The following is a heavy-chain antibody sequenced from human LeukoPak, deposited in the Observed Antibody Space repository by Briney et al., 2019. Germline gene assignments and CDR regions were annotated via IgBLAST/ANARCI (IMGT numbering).Heavy chain of an antibody. D-gene: IGHD3-10*01. CDR2: ISSSGSTI. V-gene: IGHV3-48*03. CDR3: ARGLTMVRGALRWFDP. Sequence: GGSLRLSCAASGFTFSSYEMNWVRQAPGKGLEWVSYISSSGSTIYYADSVKGRFTISRDNAKNSLYLQMNSLRAEDTAVYYCARGLTMVRGALRWFDPWGHGTLVTVSS. J-gene: IGHJ5*02. CDR1: GFTFSSYE.